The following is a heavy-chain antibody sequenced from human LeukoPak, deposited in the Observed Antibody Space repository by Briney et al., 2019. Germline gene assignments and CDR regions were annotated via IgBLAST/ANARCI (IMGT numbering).Heavy chain of an antibody. V-gene: IGHV3-49*04. CDR1: GFTFGDYA. CDR2: IRSKAYGGTT. D-gene: IGHD3-22*01. Sequence: GGSLRLSCTASGFTFGDYAMSWVRQAPGKGREWVGFIRSKAYGGTTEYAASVKGRFTISRDDSKSIAYLQMNSLKTEDTAMYYCTRVHYYDSSGEYYFDYWGQGTLVTVSP. CDR3: TRVHYYDSSGEYYFDY. J-gene: IGHJ4*02.